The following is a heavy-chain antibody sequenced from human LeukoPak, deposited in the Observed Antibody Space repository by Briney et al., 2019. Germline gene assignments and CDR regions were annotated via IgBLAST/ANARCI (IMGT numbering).Heavy chain of an antibody. Sequence: GGSLRLSCAASGFTFSSYWMSWVRQAPGKGLEWVANIKQDGSEKYYVDSVKGRFTISRDNAKNSLYLQMNSLRAEDTAVYYCARVGAYYDFWSGLSIYASGAYYYYMDVWGKGTTVTVSS. CDR3: ARVGAYYDFWSGLSIYASGAYYYYMDV. J-gene: IGHJ6*03. D-gene: IGHD3-3*01. V-gene: IGHV3-7*01. CDR2: IKQDGSEK. CDR1: GFTFSSYW.